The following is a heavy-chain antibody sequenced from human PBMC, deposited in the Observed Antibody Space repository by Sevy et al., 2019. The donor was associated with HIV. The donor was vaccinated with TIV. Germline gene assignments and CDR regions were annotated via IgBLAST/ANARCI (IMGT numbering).Heavy chain of an antibody. J-gene: IGHJ4*02. V-gene: IGHV4-59*13. D-gene: IGHD3-22*01. CDR1: GGSITSYC. CDR3: EKVTYYYDSRGYPNYYFDY. Sequence: SETLSLTCTVSGGSITSYCWSWIRQPPGNGLEWIGHIYDNGNTNYNPSLRSRVTISVDRSKNQFSLKLSSVTAADTAVYYCEKVTYYYDSRGYPNYYFDYWGQGTLVTVSS. CDR2: IYDNGNT.